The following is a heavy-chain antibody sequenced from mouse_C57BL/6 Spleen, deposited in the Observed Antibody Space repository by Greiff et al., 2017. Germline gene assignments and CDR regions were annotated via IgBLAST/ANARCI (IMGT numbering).Heavy chain of an antibody. J-gene: IGHJ2*01. CDR3: ASGYYGSEVFDY. Sequence: QVQLQQPGAELVRPGSSVKLSCKASGYTFTSYWMDWVKQRPGQGLEWIGNIYPSDSETHYNQKFKDKATLTVDKSSSTAYMQLSSLTSEDSAVYYCASGYYGSEVFDYWGQGTTLTVSS. CDR2: IYPSDSET. D-gene: IGHD1-1*01. V-gene: IGHV1-61*01. CDR1: GYTFTSYW.